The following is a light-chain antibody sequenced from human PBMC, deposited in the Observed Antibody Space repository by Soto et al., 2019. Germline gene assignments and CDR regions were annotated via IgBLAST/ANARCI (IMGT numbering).Light chain of an antibody. J-gene: IGKJ5*01. CDR2: AAS. Sequence: DIQMTQSPSSLSASVGDRVTLTCRASETISTFLNWYQHKPGRAPKLLIYAASRLQSGVPSRFSGSGSGTDFSLTNNGLQPEDFASYYCQQSYSLSPITFGQGTRLEI. CDR3: QQSYSLSPIT. V-gene: IGKV1-39*01. CDR1: ETISTF.